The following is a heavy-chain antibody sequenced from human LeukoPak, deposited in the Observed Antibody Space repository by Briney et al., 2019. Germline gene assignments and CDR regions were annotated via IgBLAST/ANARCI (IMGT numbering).Heavy chain of an antibody. Sequence: PGGSLRLSCAASGFTFSSYWMHWVRQAPGKRLVWVSRINSDGSSTSYADSVKGRFTISRENAKNTLYLQMNSLRAEDTAVYYCAGGSTVTTDFDYWGQGTLVTVSS. CDR3: AGGSTVTTDFDY. CDR1: GFTFSSYW. CDR2: INSDGSST. J-gene: IGHJ4*02. V-gene: IGHV3-74*01. D-gene: IGHD4-17*01.